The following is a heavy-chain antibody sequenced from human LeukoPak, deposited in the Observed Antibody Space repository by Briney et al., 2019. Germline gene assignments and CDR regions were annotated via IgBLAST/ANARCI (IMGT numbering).Heavy chain of an antibody. CDR3: AKRAVARSFDY. J-gene: IGHJ4*02. CDR1: GFTFSNYA. CDR2: VSGSGGAT. D-gene: IGHD6-19*01. V-gene: IGHV3-23*01. Sequence: PGGSLRLSCAASGFTFSNYAMSWVRQAPGKGLEWVSGVSGSGGATYYADSVKGRFTISRDNSKNTLYLQMNSLRAEDTAVYYCAKRAVARSFDYWGQGTLVTVSS.